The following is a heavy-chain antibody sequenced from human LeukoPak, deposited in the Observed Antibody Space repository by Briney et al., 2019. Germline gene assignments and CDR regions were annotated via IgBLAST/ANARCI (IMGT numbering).Heavy chain of an antibody. D-gene: IGHD4-23*01. Sequence: GGSLRLSCAASGFTFSSYAMHWVRQAPVKGLEWVAVISYDGSNKYYADSVKGRFTISRDNSKNTLYLQMNSLRAEDTAVYYCAREGYSYDAFDIWGQGTMVTVSS. CDR1: GFTFSSYA. CDR2: ISYDGSNK. CDR3: AREGYSYDAFDI. V-gene: IGHV3-30-3*01. J-gene: IGHJ3*02.